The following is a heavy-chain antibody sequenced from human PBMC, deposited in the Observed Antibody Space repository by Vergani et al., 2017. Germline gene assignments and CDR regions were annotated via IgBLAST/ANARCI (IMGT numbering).Heavy chain of an antibody. V-gene: IGHV4-34*01. Sequence: QVQLQQWGAGLLKPSETLSLTCAVYGGSFSGYYWSWIRQPPGKGLEWIGEINHSGSTNYNPSLKSRVTISVDTSKNQFSLKLSAVTAADTAVYYCARGGGIAAAGGLDPWGQGTLVTVSS. D-gene: IGHD6-13*01. J-gene: IGHJ5*02. CDR2: INHSGST. CDR3: ARGGGIAAAGGLDP. CDR1: GGSFSGYY.